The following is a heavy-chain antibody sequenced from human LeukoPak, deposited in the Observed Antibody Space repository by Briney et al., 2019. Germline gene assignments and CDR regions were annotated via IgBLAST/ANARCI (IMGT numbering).Heavy chain of an antibody. D-gene: IGHD6-25*01. CDR3: ARRAVY. Sequence: AGGSLRLSCAASGFTFDDYAMHWVRQAPGKGLEWVSGISWNSGSIGYADSVKGRFTISRDNAKNSLYLQMNSLRAEDTAVYYCARRAVYWGQGTLVTVSS. V-gene: IGHV3-9*01. CDR2: ISWNSGSI. J-gene: IGHJ4*02. CDR1: GFTFDDYA.